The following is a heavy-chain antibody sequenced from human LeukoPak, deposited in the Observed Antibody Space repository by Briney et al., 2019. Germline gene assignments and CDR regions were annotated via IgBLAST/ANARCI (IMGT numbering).Heavy chain of an antibody. D-gene: IGHD3-22*01. Sequence: SETLSLTCTVSGGSISNYYWSWIRLPPGKGLEWIGYIYYSGSTNYNPSLKSRVTISVDTSKNQFSLKLSSVTAANTPLYYWGRKSGCYYDSSGKGAFDIWGQGTMVTVSS. CDR1: GGSISNYY. CDR3: GRKSGCYYDSSGKGAFDI. CDR2: IYYSGST. V-gene: IGHV4-59*12. J-gene: IGHJ3*02.